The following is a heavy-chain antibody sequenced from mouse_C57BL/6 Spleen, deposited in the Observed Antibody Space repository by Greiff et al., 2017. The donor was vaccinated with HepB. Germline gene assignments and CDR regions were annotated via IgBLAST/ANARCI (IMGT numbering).Heavy chain of an antibody. CDR1: GYTFTDYY. V-gene: IGHV1-26*01. CDR3: ARSVTTVVATGAMDY. CDR2: INPNNGGT. Sequence: VQLQQSGPELVKPGASVKISCKASGYTFTDYYMNWVKQSHGKSLEWIGDINPNNGGTSYNQKFKGKATLTVDKSSSTAYMELRSLTSEDSAVYYCARSVTTVVATGAMDYWGQGTSVTVSS. D-gene: IGHD1-1*01. J-gene: IGHJ4*01.